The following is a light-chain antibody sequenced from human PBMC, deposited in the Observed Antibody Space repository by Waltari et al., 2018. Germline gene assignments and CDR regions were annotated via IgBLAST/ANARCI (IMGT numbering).Light chain of an antibody. CDR3: QTGGHGTWV. V-gene: IGLV4-69*01. Sequence: QLVLTQSPSASASLRASVKLTCTLSSGHSSNIVAWHQQQPAKGPRYLRKFNSYGSHSKGDVIPDRFSGSSSGAERYLTISSLQSEDEADYYCQTGGHGTWVFGGGTKLTVL. CDR1: SGHSSNI. CDR2: FNSYGSH. J-gene: IGLJ3*02.